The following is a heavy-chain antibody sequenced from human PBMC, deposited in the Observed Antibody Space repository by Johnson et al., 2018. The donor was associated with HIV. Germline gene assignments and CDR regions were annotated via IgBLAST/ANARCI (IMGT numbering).Heavy chain of an antibody. J-gene: IGHJ3*02. CDR1: GFTFSSYG. D-gene: IGHD5-24*01. CDR2: MWYDGTNK. V-gene: IGHV3-30*19. CDR3: ARGRERGMFDI. Sequence: QMLLVESGGGVVQPGKSLRLSCAASGFTFSSYGMHWVRQAPGRGLEWVAVMWYDGTNKNYTDSVKGRFTISRDNSKNTLYLQMNSLRAEDTAVYYCARGRERGMFDIWGQGTMVTVSS.